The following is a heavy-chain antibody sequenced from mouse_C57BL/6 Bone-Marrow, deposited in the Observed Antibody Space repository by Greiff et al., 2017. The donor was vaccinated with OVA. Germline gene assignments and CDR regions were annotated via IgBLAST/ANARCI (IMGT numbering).Heavy chain of an antibody. CDR1: GYTFTDYY. Sequence: QVQLKQSGAELVRPGASVKLSCKASGYTFTDYYINWVKQRPGQGLEWIARIYPGSGNTYYNEKFKGKATLTAEKSSSTAYMQLSSLTSEDSAVYFCARMGGNWDGFDYWGHGITLSVSS. J-gene: IGHJ2*01. V-gene: IGHV1-76*01. CDR2: IYPGSGNT. D-gene: IGHD4-1*01. CDR3: ARMGGNWDGFDY.